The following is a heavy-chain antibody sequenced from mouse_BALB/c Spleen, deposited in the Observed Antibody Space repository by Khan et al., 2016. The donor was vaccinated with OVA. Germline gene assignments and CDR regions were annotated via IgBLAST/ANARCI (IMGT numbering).Heavy chain of an antibody. CDR1: GYTLTNYG. J-gene: IGHJ3*01. D-gene: IGHD2-1*01. CDR2: INTYTGEA. CDR3: SRSNGNYWFAY. V-gene: IGHV9-3-1*01. Sequence: QIQLVQSGPELKKPGETVKISCKASGYTLTNYGMNWVKQAPGKGLKWMGWINTYTGEATYADDFKGRFAISLETSASTAYLQINNLKNEDTATCFCSRSNGNYWFAYWGQGTLVTVSA.